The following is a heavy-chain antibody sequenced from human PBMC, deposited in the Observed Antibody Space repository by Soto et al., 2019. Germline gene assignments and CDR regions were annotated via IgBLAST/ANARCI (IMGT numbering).Heavy chain of an antibody. D-gene: IGHD3-10*01. CDR3: ARGLTYYFGSGKAFDP. V-gene: IGHV4-34*01. Sequence: QVQLQQWGAGLLKPSETLSLTCIVYGGSFSGDYWSWIRQPPGKGLEWIGEINHSGSTNYNPSLKSRVTISIDTSKNQFSLRLSSVTAADTAVYYCARGLTYYFGSGKAFDPWGQGTLVTVSS. CDR1: GGSFSGDY. J-gene: IGHJ5*02. CDR2: INHSGST.